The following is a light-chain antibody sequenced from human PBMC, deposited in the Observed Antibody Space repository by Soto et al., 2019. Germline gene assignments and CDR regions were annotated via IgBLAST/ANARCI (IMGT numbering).Light chain of an antibody. CDR2: EVS. V-gene: IGLV2-11*01. CDR3: CSYAGSYTVV. J-gene: IGLJ2*01. CDR1: SSDVGGYNY. Sequence: QSALTQPRSVSGSPGQSVTISCTGTSSDVGGYNYVSWYQQHPGKAPKLMIYEVSKRPSGVPDRFSGSKSGNTASLTIPGLQAEDEADYYCCSYAGSYTVVFGGGTKLTVL.